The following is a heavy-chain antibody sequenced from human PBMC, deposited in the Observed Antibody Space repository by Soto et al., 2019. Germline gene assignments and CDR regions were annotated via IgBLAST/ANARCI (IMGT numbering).Heavy chain of an antibody. J-gene: IGHJ4*02. V-gene: IGHV3-9*01. Sequence: GGSLRLSCAASGFTFDDYAMHWVRQAPGKGLEWVSGISWNSGSIGYADSVKGRFTISRDNAKNSLYLQMNSLRAEDTALYYCAKDIGAWYFDYWGQGTLVTVSS. CDR3: AKDIGAWYFDY. CDR1: GFTFDDYA. CDR2: ISWNSGSI.